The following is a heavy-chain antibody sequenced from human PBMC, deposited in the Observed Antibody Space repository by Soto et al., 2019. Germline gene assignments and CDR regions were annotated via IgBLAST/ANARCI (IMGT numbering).Heavy chain of an antibody. CDR1: VYSFTSYW. V-gene: IGHV5-51*01. D-gene: IGHD3-16*02. Sequence: XXSLXISCKGSVYSFTSYWIGWVRQMPGKGLEWMGIXYPGDXDPRYSKSLQXXLTLSDDXXISNDYLQWRSLKASDPAMYYCARHEVIGWFDPCGQETLVTASS. CDR2: XYPGDXDP. J-gene: IGHJ5*02. CDR3: ARHEVIGWFDP.